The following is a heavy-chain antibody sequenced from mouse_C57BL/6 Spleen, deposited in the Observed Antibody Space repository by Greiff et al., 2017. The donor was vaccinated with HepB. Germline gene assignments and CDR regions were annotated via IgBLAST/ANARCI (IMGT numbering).Heavy chain of an antibody. CDR3: ARSDWSYAMDY. D-gene: IGHD4-1*01. V-gene: IGHV1-59*01. J-gene: IGHJ4*01. CDR1: GYTFTSYW. CDR2: IDPSDSYT. Sequence: VQLQQPGAELVRPGTSVKLSCKASGYTFTSYWMHWVKQRPGQGLEWIGVIDPSDSYTNYNQKFKGKATLTVDTSSSTAYMQLSSLTSEDSAVYYCARSDWSYAMDYWGQGTSVTVSS.